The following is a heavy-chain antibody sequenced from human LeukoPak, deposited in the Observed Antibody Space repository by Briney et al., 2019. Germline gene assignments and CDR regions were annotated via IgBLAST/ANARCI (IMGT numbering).Heavy chain of an antibody. J-gene: IGHJ4*02. Sequence: PGGSLRLSCSASGFTFSSYAMHWVRQAPGKGLEYVSAISSNGGSTYYADSVKGRFTISRDNSKNTLYLRMSSLRAEDTAVYYCVKRDGTAMVYGAFDYWGQGTLVTVSS. V-gene: IGHV3-64D*09. CDR1: GFTFSSYA. CDR3: VKRDGTAMVYGAFDY. D-gene: IGHD5-18*01. CDR2: ISSNGGST.